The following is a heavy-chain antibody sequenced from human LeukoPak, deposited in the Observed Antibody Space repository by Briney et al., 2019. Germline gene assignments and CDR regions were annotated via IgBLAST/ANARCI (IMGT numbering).Heavy chain of an antibody. D-gene: IGHD6-25*01. J-gene: IGHJ1*01. CDR3: AKEPNSYSSGWYFQH. V-gene: IGHV3-23*01. Sequence: GGSLRLSCAASGFTFSSYAMSWVRQAPGKGLEWVSAIAGISGSTFYADSVKGRFTISRDNSKYTVDLQMYSLRAEDSAVYYCAKEPNSYSSGWYFQHWGQGTLVTVSS. CDR2: IAGISGST. CDR1: GFTFSSYA.